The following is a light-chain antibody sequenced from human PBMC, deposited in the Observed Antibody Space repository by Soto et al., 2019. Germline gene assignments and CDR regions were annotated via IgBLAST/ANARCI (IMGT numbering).Light chain of an antibody. CDR1: SSDVGGYNY. CDR3: SSYTSSSSYV. CDR2: EVS. Sequence: QSALTQPASVSGSPGQSITISCTGNSSDVGGYNYVSWYQQHPGKAPKLMIYEVSNRPSGVSNRFSGSKSGNTASLTISGIQAEDEGDYYCSSYTSSSSYVFGTGTKLTVL. V-gene: IGLV2-14*01. J-gene: IGLJ1*01.